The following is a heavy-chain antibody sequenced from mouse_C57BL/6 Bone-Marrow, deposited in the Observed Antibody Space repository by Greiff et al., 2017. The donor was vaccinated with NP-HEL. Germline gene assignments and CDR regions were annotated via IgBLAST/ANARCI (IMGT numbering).Heavy chain of an antibody. CDR2: IWGVGST. CDR3: ASGYYGSSPFAY. CDR1: GFSFTSYG. J-gene: IGHJ3*01. Sequence: QVQLKESGPGLVAPSQTLSITCTVSGFSFTSYGVDWVRQSPGKGLEWLGVIWGVGSTNYNSALKSRLSISKDNSKSQVFLKMNSLQTDDTAMYYCASGYYGSSPFAYWGQGTLVTVSA. D-gene: IGHD1-1*01. V-gene: IGHV2-6*01.